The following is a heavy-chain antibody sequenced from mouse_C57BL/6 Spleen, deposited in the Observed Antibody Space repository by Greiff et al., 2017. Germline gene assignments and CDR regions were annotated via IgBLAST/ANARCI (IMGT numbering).Heavy chain of an antibody. Sequence: QVQLVESGPGLVAPSQSLSITCTVSGFSLTSYAISWVRQPPGKGLEWLGVIWTGGGTNYNSALKSRLSISKDNSKSQVFLKMNSLQTDDTARYYCARNQNRGDEDYLDYWGQGTTLTVSS. CDR1: GFSLTSYA. CDR2: IWTGGGT. D-gene: IGHD3-3*01. CDR3: ARNQNRGDEDYLDY. V-gene: IGHV2-9-1*01. J-gene: IGHJ2*01.